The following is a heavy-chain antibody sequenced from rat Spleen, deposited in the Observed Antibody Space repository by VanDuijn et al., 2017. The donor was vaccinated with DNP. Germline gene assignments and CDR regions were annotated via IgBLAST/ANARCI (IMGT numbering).Heavy chain of an antibody. D-gene: IGHD1-11*01. J-gene: IGHJ3*01. CDR2: INTDGGGT. CDR3: TTHGASYGLNWFAY. V-gene: IGHV5-58*01. Sequence: EVQLVESGGGFVHPGRSLKLSCVASGFTFSSYWMYWIRQAPGKGLEWVASINTDGGGTYYRDSVRGRFTISRDNAQSTLYLQMDSLRSEDTATYYCTTHGASYGLNWFAYWGQGTLVTVSS. CDR1: GFTFSSYW.